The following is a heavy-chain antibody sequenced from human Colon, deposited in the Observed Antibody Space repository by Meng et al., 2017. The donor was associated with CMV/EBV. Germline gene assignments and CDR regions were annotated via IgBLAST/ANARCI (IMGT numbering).Heavy chain of an antibody. CDR1: GPTFNNYG. J-gene: IGHJ6*03. D-gene: IGHD5-12*01. V-gene: IGHV3-30*13. CDR2: TSFDGGHA. Sequence: GESLKIPCEVSGPTFNNYGMHWVRQAPGKGLEWVAFTSFDGGHANLADPVKGRFTISRDNSKNRLYLQMSSLRGDDTAVYYCAPDGGLRVANYMELWGQGTMVTVSS. CDR3: APDGGLRVANYMEL.